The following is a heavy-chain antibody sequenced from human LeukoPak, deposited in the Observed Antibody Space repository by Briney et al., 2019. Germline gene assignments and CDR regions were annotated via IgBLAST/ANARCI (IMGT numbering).Heavy chain of an antibody. CDR2: IIPIFGTA. Sequence: ASVKVSCKASGGTFSSYAISWVRQVPGQGLEWMGGIIPIFGTANYAQKFQGRVTITTDESTSTAYMELSSLRSEDTAVYYCARDNGYGDYYFDYWGQGTLVTVSS. V-gene: IGHV1-69*05. J-gene: IGHJ4*02. CDR1: GGTFSSYA. CDR3: ARDNGYGDYYFDY. D-gene: IGHD4-17*01.